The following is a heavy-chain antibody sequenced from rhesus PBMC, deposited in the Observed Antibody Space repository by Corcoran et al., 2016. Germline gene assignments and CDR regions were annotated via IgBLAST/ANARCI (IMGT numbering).Heavy chain of an antibody. V-gene: IGHV3S43*01. Sequence: EVQLVESGGGLVQPGGSLRLSCAAPGFTSGNSDLIWFRQAPGKGLERVSYISSGGSIYYSVSAKGRFTISRDNAKNTLYLQMSSLRVEDTAVYYCANTLESCTGSGCYGLDSWGQGVVVTVSS. CDR1: GFTSGNSD. D-gene: IGHD2-21*01. CDR2: ISSGGSI. CDR3: ANTLESCTGSGCYGLDS. J-gene: IGHJ6*01.